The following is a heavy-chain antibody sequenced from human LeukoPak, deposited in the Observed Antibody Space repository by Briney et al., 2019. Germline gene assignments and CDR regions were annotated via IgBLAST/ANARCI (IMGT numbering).Heavy chain of an antibody. CDR1: GFTFSSYE. V-gene: IGHV3-48*03. CDR2: ISSSGSTI. J-gene: IGHJ4*02. Sequence: GGSLRLSCAASGFTFSSYEMNWVRQAPGKGLEWVSYISSSGSTIYYADSVKGRFTISRDNAKNSLYLQMNSLRAEDTAVYYCARFPRPTTVTTYYFDYWGQGTLVTVSS. D-gene: IGHD4-17*01. CDR3: ARFPRPTTVTTYYFDY.